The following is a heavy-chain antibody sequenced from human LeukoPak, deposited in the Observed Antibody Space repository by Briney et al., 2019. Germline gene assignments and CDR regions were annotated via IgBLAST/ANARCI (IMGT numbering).Heavy chain of an antibody. Sequence: GGSLRLSCAASGFTFSSYGMSWVRQAPGKGLEWVSGISGSGGSTYYADSVKGRFTISRDNSKNTLYLQMKSLRAEDTAVYYCAKDQAVTTSGAFDIWGQGTMVTVSS. CDR2: ISGSGGST. CDR1: GFTFSSYG. J-gene: IGHJ3*02. D-gene: IGHD4-17*01. V-gene: IGHV3-23*01. CDR3: AKDQAVTTSGAFDI.